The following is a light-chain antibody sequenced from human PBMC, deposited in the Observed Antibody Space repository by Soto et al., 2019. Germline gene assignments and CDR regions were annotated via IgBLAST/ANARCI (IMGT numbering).Light chain of an antibody. Sequence: DVVVTQSPVSLAVSLGERATINCKSSQSLLYSPDNKNYLAWYQQKQGQPPKLLIYWASTRASGVPARFNGSGSGTDFTLTITSLQADDVALYYCHQYYSLPRTFGGGTKVET. J-gene: IGKJ4*01. V-gene: IGKV4-1*01. CDR2: WAS. CDR3: HQYYSLPRT. CDR1: QSLLYSPDNKNY.